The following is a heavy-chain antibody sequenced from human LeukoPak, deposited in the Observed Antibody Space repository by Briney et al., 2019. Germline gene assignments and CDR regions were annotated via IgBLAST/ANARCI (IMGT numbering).Heavy chain of an antibody. CDR2: ISSSGSTI. CDR1: GFTFSSYE. Sequence: GGSLRLSCAASGFTFSSYEMNWVRQAPGKGLEWVSYISSSGSTIYYADSVKGRFTISRDNAKNSLYLQMNSLRAEDTAVYYRARNLLLWFGEPRGGIDYWGQGTLVTVSS. CDR3: ARNLLLWFGEPRGGIDY. J-gene: IGHJ4*02. V-gene: IGHV3-48*03. D-gene: IGHD3-10*01.